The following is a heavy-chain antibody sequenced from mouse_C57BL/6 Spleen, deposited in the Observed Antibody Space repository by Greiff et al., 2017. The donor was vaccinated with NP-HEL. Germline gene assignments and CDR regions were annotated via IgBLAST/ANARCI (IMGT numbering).Heavy chain of an antibody. J-gene: IGHJ2*01. V-gene: IGHV5-6*01. Sequence: EVQRVESGGDLVKPGGSLKLSCAASGFTFSSYGMSWVRQTPDKRLEWVATISRGGSYTSYPDSVKGRFTISRDNAKNTLYLQMSSLKSEDTAMYYCASLLKDYFDYWGQGTTLTVSS. CDR2: ISRGGSYT. CDR3: ASLLKDYFDY. CDR1: GFTFSSYG. D-gene: IGHD2-1*01.